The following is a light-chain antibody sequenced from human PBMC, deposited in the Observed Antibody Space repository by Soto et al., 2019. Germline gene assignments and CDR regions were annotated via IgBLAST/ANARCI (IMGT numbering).Light chain of an antibody. V-gene: IGKV3-20*01. CDR3: QQYGSSPLT. J-gene: IGKJ4*01. CDR1: QSVSSSC. Sequence: EIVFTQSPGTLSLSPGERATLSCRASQSVSSSCLAWYQQKPGQAPRHLIYGASSRATGIPDRFSGSGSGTDFTLTISRLEPEDFAVYYCQQYGSSPLTFGGGTKVDIK. CDR2: GAS.